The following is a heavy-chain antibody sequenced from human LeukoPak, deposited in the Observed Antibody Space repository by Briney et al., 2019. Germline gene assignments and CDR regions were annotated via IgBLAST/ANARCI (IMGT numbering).Heavy chain of an antibody. CDR2: IYYSGST. J-gene: IGHJ4*02. D-gene: IGHD2-15*01. CDR3: ARAPTLPRYCSGGSCYSFDY. Sequence: SETLSLTCTVSGGSISSSSYYWGWIRQPPGKGLEWIGSIYYSGSTYYNPSLKSRVTISVDASKNQFSLKLSSVTAADTAVYYCARAPTLPRYCSGGSCYSFDYWGQGTLVTVSS. V-gene: IGHV4-39*07. CDR1: GGSISSSSYY.